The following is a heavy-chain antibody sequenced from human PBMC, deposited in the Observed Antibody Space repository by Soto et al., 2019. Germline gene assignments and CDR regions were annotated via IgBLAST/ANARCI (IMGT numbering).Heavy chain of an antibody. CDR2: IYSGGST. J-gene: IGHJ6*03. CDR3: ARPTTSAPGVRYYYYYMDV. V-gene: IGHV3-66*04. CDR1: GFTVSSNY. Sequence: GGSLRLSCAASGFTVSSNYMSWVRQAPGKGLEWVSVIYSGGSTYYADSVKGRFTISRDNSKNTLYLQMNSLRAEDTAVYYCARPTTSAPGVRYYYYYMDVWGKGTTVTVSS. D-gene: IGHD3-10*01.